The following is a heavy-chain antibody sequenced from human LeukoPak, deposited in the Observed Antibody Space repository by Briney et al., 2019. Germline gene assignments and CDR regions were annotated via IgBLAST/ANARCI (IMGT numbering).Heavy chain of an antibody. CDR1: GGSFSGYY. D-gene: IGHD5-12*01. CDR2: INHSGST. CDR3: ARERGGWLRFNYFDY. V-gene: IGHV4-34*01. Sequence: SETLSLTCAVYGGSFSGYYWSWLRQPPGKGLEWIGEINHSGSTNYNPSLKSRVTISVDTSKNQFSLKLSSVTAADTAVYYCARERGGWLRFNYFDYWGQGTLVTVSS. J-gene: IGHJ4*02.